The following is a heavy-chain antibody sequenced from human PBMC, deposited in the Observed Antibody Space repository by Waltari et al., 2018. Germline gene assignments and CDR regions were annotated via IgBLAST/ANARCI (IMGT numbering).Heavy chain of an antibody. CDR3: VRDRGMDA. V-gene: IGHV3-74*01. J-gene: IGHJ6*02. CDR1: GFTFSRYW. CDR2: INRDGVNT. Sequence: EVQLVESGGGLVQPGGSLRLSCAASGFTFSRYWMYWVRQAPGTGLAWVSHINRDGVNTGYADSVKGRFTISRDNAKNTLYMEMNSLRDEDTAVYYSVRDRGMDAWGQGTTVTVSS.